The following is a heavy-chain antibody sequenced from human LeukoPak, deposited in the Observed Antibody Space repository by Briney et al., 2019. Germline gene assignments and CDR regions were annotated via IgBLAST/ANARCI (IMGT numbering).Heavy chain of an antibody. Sequence: ASVKVSCKASGYTFTDYYIHWVRQAPGQGLEWMGWINPNSGGTRYAQKFQGRVTMTTDTSISTAYMEMSRLTSDDTAVYYCARDAHNGYEFHDWFDPWGQGALVTVSS. D-gene: IGHD5-12*01. CDR2: INPNSGGT. CDR1: GYTFTDYY. J-gene: IGHJ5*02. CDR3: ARDAHNGYEFHDWFDP. V-gene: IGHV1-2*02.